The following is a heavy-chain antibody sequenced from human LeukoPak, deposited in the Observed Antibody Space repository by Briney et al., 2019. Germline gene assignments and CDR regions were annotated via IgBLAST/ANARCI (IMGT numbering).Heavy chain of an antibody. D-gene: IGHD5-18*01. CDR3: ARSLSAYTPLAVDY. Sequence: GGSLRLSCAASGCTFSGHYMSWICQAPGKGLEGVSYISSSSSNTNYADSVKGRFTTSRDNAKNSLSLQMNSLRAEDTAVYYCARSLSAYTPLAVDYWGQGTLVSVSS. J-gene: IGHJ4*02. CDR2: ISSSSSNT. CDR1: GCTFSGHY. V-gene: IGHV3-11*03.